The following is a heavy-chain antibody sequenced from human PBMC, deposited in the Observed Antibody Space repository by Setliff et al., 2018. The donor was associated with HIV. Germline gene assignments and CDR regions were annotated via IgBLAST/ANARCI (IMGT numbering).Heavy chain of an antibody. CDR2: IQHSGRI. CDR3: ARVSCSSWYSIPRYYYYSMDV. D-gene: IGHD6-13*01. J-gene: IGHJ6*03. CDR1: GGSFSGYC. V-gene: IGHV4-34*01. Sequence: NPSETLSLTCAVYGGSFSGYCWSWIRQPPGKGLEWVGEIQHSGRINYNPSLRSRVTTSVDTSKNQFSLRLRSVTAADTAVCYCARVSCSSWYSIPRYYYYSMDVWGNGTTVTVSS.